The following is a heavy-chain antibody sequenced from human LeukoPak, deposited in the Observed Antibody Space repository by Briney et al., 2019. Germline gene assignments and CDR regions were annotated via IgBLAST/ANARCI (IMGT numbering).Heavy chain of an antibody. CDR3: ARGPRITGRGDWFDP. Sequence: GRSLRLSCAASGFTFSSYAMHWVRQAPGKGLEWVAVISYDGSNKYYADSVKGRFTISRDNSKNTLYLQMNSLRAEDTAVYYCARGPRITGRGDWFDPWGQGTLVTVSS. CDR1: GFTFSSYA. D-gene: IGHD1-20*01. J-gene: IGHJ5*02. V-gene: IGHV3-30-3*01. CDR2: ISYDGSNK.